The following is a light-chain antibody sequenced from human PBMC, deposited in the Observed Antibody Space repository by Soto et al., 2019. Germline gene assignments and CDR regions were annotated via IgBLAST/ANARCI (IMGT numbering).Light chain of an antibody. Sequence: QSVLTQPPSASGSPGQSVTISCTGTSSDVGGYNFVSWYQHHPGKVPRLMIYEVNKRPSGVPDRFSGSKSGNTASLTVSGHQVENGADYPGGSYAGNNIFVCGPGTKVTV. V-gene: IGLV2-8*01. CDR2: EVN. CDR1: SSDVGGYNF. CDR3: GSYAGNNIFV. J-gene: IGLJ1*01.